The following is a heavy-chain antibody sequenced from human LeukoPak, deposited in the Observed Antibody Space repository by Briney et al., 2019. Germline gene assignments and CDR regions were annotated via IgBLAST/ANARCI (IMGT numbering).Heavy chain of an antibody. V-gene: IGHV1-2*06. J-gene: IGHJ4*02. D-gene: IGHD3-9*01. CDR1: GYTFTGYY. Sequence: ASVKVSCKASGYTFTGYYMHWVRQAPGQGLEWMGRINPNSGGTTYAQKFQGRVTMTRDTSISTAYMELSRLRSDDTAVYYCARDRPTDRYGFDYWGQGTLVTVSS. CDR3: ARDRPTDRYGFDY. CDR2: INPNSGGT.